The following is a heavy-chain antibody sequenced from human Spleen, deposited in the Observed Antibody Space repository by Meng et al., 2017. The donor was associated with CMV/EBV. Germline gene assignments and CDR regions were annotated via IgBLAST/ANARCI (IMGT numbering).Heavy chain of an antibody. CDR2: INSDGSST. J-gene: IGHJ4*02. D-gene: IGHD3-3*01. CDR3: ASTGTIFGSDY. V-gene: IGHV3-74*01. CDR1: GFTFSSYW. Sequence: GESLKISCAASGFTFSSYWMHWVRQAPGKGLVWVSRINSDGSSTSYADSVKGRFTISRDNAKNSLYLQMNSLRAEDTAVYYCASTGTIFGSDYWGQGTLVTVSS.